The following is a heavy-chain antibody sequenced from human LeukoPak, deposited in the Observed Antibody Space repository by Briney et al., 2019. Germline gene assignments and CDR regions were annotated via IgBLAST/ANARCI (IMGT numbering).Heavy chain of an antibody. V-gene: IGHV4-4*07. CDR2: IYTSGST. Sequence: PSETLSLTCTVSGGYISSYYWSWIRQPAGNGLEWIGRIYTSGSTNYNPSLKSRVTMSVDKSKNQFSLKLSSVTAADTAVYYCARDDYSNYLDYWGQGALVTVSS. CDR3: ARDDYSNYLDY. D-gene: IGHD4-11*01. J-gene: IGHJ4*02. CDR1: GGYISSYY.